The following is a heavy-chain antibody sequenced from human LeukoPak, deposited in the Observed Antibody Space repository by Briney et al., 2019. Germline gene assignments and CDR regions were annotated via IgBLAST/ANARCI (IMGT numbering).Heavy chain of an antibody. Sequence: GGSLRLSCAASGFTVSSNYMGWVRQAPGKGLEWVSVIYSGGSTYYADSVKGRFTISRDNSKNTLYLQMNSLRAEDTAVYYCARDRGSSWYDYFDYWGQGTLVTVSS. J-gene: IGHJ4*02. CDR2: IYSGGST. V-gene: IGHV3-66*01. CDR1: GFTVSSNY. D-gene: IGHD6-13*01. CDR3: ARDRGSSWYDYFDY.